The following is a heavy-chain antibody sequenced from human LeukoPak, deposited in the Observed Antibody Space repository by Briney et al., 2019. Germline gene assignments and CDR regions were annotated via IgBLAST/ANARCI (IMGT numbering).Heavy chain of an antibody. V-gene: IGHV4-4*07. CDR1: GGSISTYY. CDR3: ARGGIHGSGSYSYYYYYMDV. Sequence: SETLSLTCSVSGGSISTYYWSWIRQPAGKGLEWIGRIKNSGNTNYNPSLESRVTLSLDTSKNQFSLNLSSVTAADTAVYYCARGGIHGSGSYSYYYYYMDVWGKGTTVTVSS. J-gene: IGHJ6*03. CDR2: IKNSGNT. D-gene: IGHD3-10*01.